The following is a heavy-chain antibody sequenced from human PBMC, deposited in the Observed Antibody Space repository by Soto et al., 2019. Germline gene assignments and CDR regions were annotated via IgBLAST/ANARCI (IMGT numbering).Heavy chain of an antibody. Sequence: GGSLRLSCAASGFTFSSYGMHWVRQAPGKGLEWVAVIWYDGSNKYYADSVKGRFTISRDNSKNTLYLQMNSLRAEETAVYYCARDFYCSSTSCIGGIDYWGQGTLVTVSS. CDR1: GFTFSSYG. J-gene: IGHJ4*02. D-gene: IGHD2-2*01. V-gene: IGHV3-33*01. CDR3: ARDFYCSSTSCIGGIDY. CDR2: IWYDGSNK.